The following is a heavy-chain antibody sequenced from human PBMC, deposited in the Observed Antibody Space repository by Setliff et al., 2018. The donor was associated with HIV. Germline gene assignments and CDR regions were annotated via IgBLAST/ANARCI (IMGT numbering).Heavy chain of an antibody. CDR1: GFTFSSYS. V-gene: IGHV3-23*01. Sequence: LRLSCAASGFTFSSYSMTWVRQPPGRGLEWVSAISGSGGSTYYADSVKGRFTISRDNSKNSLYLQMNSLRAEDTAVYYCAKTYYYDSSGYYGVDYWGQGTLVTVSS. J-gene: IGHJ4*02. CDR2: ISGSGGST. CDR3: AKTYYYDSSGYYGVDY. D-gene: IGHD3-22*01.